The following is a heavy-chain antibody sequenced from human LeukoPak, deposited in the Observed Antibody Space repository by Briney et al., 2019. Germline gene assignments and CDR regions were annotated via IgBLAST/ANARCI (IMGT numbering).Heavy chain of an antibody. D-gene: IGHD2-2*01. J-gene: IGHJ4*02. Sequence: PSETLSLTCTVSGGSIDSYYWSWIRQPPGKGLEWIGYIYYTGSTEYHPPLNSRVPISRDTSKSQLSLRLTSVPAADTAVYYCARVYQSAEYYFDYWGQGNLVSVSS. CDR1: GGSIDSYY. CDR2: IYYTGST. CDR3: ARVYQSAEYYFDY. V-gene: IGHV4-59*01.